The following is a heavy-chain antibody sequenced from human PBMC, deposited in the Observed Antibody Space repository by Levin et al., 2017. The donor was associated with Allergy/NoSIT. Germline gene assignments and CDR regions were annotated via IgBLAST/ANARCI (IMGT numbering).Heavy chain of an antibody. V-gene: IGHV3-33*07. D-gene: IGHD6-19*01. CDR1: GFTFRNYG. Sequence: AGGSLRLSCAASGFTFRNYGMYWVRQAPGKGLEWVAVIWYDGIKKYYADSVKGRFTISRDNSKNTLNLQMNSLTAEDTAVYYCATVTGYNSGWYIDNWGQGTLVTVSS. J-gene: IGHJ4*02. CDR3: ATVTGYNSGWYIDN. CDR2: IWYDGIKK.